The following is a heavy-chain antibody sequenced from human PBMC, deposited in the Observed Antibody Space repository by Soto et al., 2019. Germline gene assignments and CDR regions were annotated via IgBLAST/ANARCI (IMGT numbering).Heavy chain of an antibody. CDR1: GFTFSSYA. CDR3: ARDLVTYQTVYQKYYFDY. Sequence: GGSLRLSCAASGFTFSSYAMHWVRQAPGKGLEWVAVISFDGSDKYYADSVKGRFTISRDNSKSTLYLQMNSLRAEDTAVYYCARDLVTYQTVYQKYYFDYWGQGT. CDR2: ISFDGSDK. J-gene: IGHJ4*02. V-gene: IGHV3-30-3*01. D-gene: IGHD2-21*02.